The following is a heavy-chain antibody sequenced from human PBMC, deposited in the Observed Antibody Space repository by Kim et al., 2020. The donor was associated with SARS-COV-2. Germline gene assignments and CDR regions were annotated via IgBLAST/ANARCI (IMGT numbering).Heavy chain of an antibody. Sequence: GGSLRLSCAASGFTFSSYAMSWVRQAPGKGLEWVSAISVSGGSTYYADSVKGRFTISRDNSKNTLYLQMNSLRAEDTAVYYCAKGAGVMVRGRYFDYWGQGTLVTVSS. V-gene: IGHV3-23*01. J-gene: IGHJ4*02. CDR3: AKGAGVMVRGRYFDY. D-gene: IGHD3-10*01. CDR2: ISVSGGST. CDR1: GFTFSSYA.